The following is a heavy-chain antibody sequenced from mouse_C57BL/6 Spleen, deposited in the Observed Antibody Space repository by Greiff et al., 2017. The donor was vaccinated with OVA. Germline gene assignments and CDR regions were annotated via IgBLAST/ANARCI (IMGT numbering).Heavy chain of an antibody. CDR2: IHPNSGST. J-gene: IGHJ4*01. D-gene: IGHD1-1*01. Sequence: VQLQQPGAELVKPGASVKLSCKASGYTFTSYWMHWVKQRPGQGLEWIGMIHPNSGSTNYNEKFKSKATLTVDKSSSTAYMQLSSLTSEDSAVYYCARYYYGSYAMDYWGQGTSVTVSS. CDR1: GYTFTSYW. CDR3: ARYYYGSYAMDY. V-gene: IGHV1-64*01.